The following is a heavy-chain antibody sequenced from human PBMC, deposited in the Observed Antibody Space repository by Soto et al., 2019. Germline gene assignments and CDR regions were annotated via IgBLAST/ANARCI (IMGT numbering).Heavy chain of an antibody. D-gene: IGHD2-2*01. Sequence: GGSLSLSCAASGFTFSSYGMHWVRQAPGKGLEWVAVISYDGSNKYYADSVKGRFTISRDNSKNTLYLQMNSLRAEDTAVYYCAKDRLRSSISTSCYSNWFDPWGQET. CDR1: GFTFSSYG. CDR2: ISYDGSNK. J-gene: IGHJ5*02. V-gene: IGHV3-30*18. CDR3: AKDRLRSSISTSCYSNWFDP.